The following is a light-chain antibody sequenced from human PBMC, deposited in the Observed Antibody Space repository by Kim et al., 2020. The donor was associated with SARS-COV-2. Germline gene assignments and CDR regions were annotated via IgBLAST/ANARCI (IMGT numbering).Light chain of an antibody. V-gene: IGKV1-17*03. Sequence: CASVGDSVTITWRACEGINIFIAWFEQKRGRVPKRVIYGVYSLERGVTSSCSGRGSGREFSLTISRLQPEDFATYYCIQHQTYPYTFGQGTKLEI. J-gene: IGKJ2*01. CDR2: GVY. CDR1: EGINIF. CDR3: IQHQTYPYT.